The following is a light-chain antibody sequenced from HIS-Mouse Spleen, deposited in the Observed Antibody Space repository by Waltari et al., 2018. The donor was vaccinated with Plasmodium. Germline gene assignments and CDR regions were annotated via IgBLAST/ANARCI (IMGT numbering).Light chain of an antibody. CDR2: EVS. CDR3: SSYTSSSTVV. V-gene: IGLV2-14*01. J-gene: IGLJ2*01. CDR1: SSDVGGYNY. Sequence: QSALTQPASVSGSPGQSLTISCTGTSSDVGGYNYVPWYQQHTGKAPKLMIYEVSNRPSGVSNRFSGSKSGNTASLTISGLQAEDEADYYCSSYTSSSTVVFGGGTKLTVL.